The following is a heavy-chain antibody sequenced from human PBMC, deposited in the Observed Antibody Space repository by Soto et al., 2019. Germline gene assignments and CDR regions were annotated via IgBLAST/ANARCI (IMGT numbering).Heavy chain of an antibody. V-gene: IGHV1-18*01. CDR3: ARARYYYDSSGYPLH. D-gene: IGHD3-22*01. CDR1: GYTFTSYG. CDR2: ISAYNGNT. J-gene: IGHJ4*02. Sequence: QVQLVQSGAEVKKPGASVKVSCKASGYTFTSYGISWVRQAPGQGLEWMGWISAYNGNTNYAQKLQGRVTMTTDTATSTAYMELRSLRSDDTAVYYCARARYYYDSSGYPLHWGQGTLVTVSS.